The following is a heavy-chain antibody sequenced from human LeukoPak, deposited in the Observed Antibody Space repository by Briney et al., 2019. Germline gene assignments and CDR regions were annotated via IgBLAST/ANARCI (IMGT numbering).Heavy chain of an antibody. CDR2: INPNSGGT. Sequence: ASVKVSCKASGYTFSDYYIHWVRQAPGQGLEWMGWINPNSGGTNYAQKFQGRVSMTRDTSINTAYMDLTRLTSDDTAVYYCARGSPEVAAHNNWFDPWGQGTLVTVSS. D-gene: IGHD6-19*01. CDR1: GYTFSDYY. V-gene: IGHV1-2*02. J-gene: IGHJ5*02. CDR3: ARGSPEVAAHNNWFDP.